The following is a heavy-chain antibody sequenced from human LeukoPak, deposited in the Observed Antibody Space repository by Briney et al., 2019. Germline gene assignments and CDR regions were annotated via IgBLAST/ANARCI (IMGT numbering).Heavy chain of an antibody. Sequence: PGGSLRLSCAASGFTVSSNYMSWVRQAPGKGLEWVSVIYSGGSTYYADSVKGRFTISRDNSKNTLYLQMNSLRAEDTAVYYCARYRRYDILTGYYSGPAFDIWGQGTMVTVSS. D-gene: IGHD3-9*01. CDR1: GFTVSSNY. J-gene: IGHJ3*02. CDR3: ARYRRYDILTGYYSGPAFDI. V-gene: IGHV3-53*01. CDR2: IYSGGST.